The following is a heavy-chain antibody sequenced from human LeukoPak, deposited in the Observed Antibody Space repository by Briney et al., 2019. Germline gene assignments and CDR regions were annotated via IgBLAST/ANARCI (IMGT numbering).Heavy chain of an antibody. CDR2: ISSSSRSYI. J-gene: IGHJ4*02. CDR1: GFTFMTYS. D-gene: IGHD6-19*01. V-gene: IGHV3-21*01. CDR3: ARVGLPAYSNGGLEN. Sequence: PGGSLRLSCAASGFTFMTYSMNWVRQAPGKGLEWVSSISSSSRSYIYYADSVKGRFTISRDNAKNSLYLQMNSLRAEDTAVYFCARVGLPAYSNGGLENWGQGTLVTVSS.